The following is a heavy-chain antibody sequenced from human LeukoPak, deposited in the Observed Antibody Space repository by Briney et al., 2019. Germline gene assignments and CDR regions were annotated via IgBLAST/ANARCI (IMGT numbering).Heavy chain of an antibody. Sequence: PGGSLRLSCAASGFTFSSYGMHWVRQAPGKGLEWVAFIRYDGSNKYYADSVKGRFTISRDNSKNTLYLQMNSLGAEDTAVYYCAKDPLQYYYVSSGYYYDYWGQGTLVTVSS. CDR3: AKDPLQYYYVSSGYYYDY. V-gene: IGHV3-30*02. D-gene: IGHD3-22*01. CDR1: GFTFSSYG. CDR2: IRYDGSNK. J-gene: IGHJ4*02.